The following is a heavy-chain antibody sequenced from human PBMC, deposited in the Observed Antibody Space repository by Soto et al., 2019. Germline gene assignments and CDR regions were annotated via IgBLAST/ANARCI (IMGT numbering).Heavy chain of an antibody. CDR2: IYYSGST. CDR1: GGSISSGGYY. D-gene: IGHD2-2*02. V-gene: IGHV4-31*03. CDR3: ARDLALGYCSRTSCYRYYGMDV. J-gene: IGHJ6*02. Sequence: SETLSLTCTVSGGSISSGGYYWRWIRQHPGKGLEWIGYIYYSGSTYYNPSLKSRVTISVDTSKNQFSLKLSSVTAADTAVYYCARDLALGYCSRTSCYRYYGMDVWGQGTTVTVSS.